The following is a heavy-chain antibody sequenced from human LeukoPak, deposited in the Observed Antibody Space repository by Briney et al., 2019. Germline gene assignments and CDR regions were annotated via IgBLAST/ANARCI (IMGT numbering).Heavy chain of an antibody. J-gene: IGHJ6*03. Sequence: ASVKVSCKASGYIFTDYAIHWLRQAPGQRPEWMGWMNGGNGNTKYSQKFQGRITLIRDTSAATAYMELSSLRHDDLAVYYCARGRGTSGSNRDFYYYYYMDVWGKGTTVTISS. D-gene: IGHD2-15*01. CDR3: ARGRGTSGSNRDFYYYYYMDV. CDR1: GYIFTDYA. CDR2: MNGGNGNT. V-gene: IGHV1-3*01.